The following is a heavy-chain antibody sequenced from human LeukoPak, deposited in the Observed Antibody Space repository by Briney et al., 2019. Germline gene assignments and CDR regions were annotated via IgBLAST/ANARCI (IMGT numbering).Heavy chain of an antibody. V-gene: IGHV4-31*03. CDR1: GGSISSGGYY. CDR2: IYYSGST. D-gene: IGHD1-26*01. Sequence: SETLSLTCTVSGGSISSGGYYWSWIRQHPGKGLEWIGYIYYSGSTYYNPSLKSRVTISVDTSKNQFSLKLSSVTAADTAVYYCARQATPTIYYGMDVWGQGTTVTVSS. J-gene: IGHJ6*02. CDR3: ARQATPTIYYGMDV.